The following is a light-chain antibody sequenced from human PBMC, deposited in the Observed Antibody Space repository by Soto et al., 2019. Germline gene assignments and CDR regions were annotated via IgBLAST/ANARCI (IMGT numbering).Light chain of an antibody. V-gene: IGKV1-5*03. J-gene: IGKJ2*01. CDR3: QQYNSYSPYT. CDR1: QSISSW. Sequence: DIQMTQSPSTLSASVGDRVTITCRASQSISSWLAWYQQKPGKAPKLLIYKASSLESGVPSRFSGSGSGTEFTLTISSLQPDDFATYYCQQYNSYSPYTVGPGTKLEIK. CDR2: KAS.